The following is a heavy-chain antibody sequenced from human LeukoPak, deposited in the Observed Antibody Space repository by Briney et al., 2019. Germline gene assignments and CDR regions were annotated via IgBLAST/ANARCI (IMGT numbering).Heavy chain of an antibody. D-gene: IGHD6-13*01. CDR2: IRYDGSNK. J-gene: IGHJ3*02. CDR3: AKGRGIAAAGTGAFDI. Sequence: GGSLRLSCAASGFTFSSYGMHWVRQAPGKGLEWVAFIRYDGSNKYYADSVKGRFTISRDNSKNTLYLQMNSLRAEDTAVYYCAKGRGIAAAGTGAFDIWGQGTMVTVSS. V-gene: IGHV3-30*02. CDR1: GFTFSSYG.